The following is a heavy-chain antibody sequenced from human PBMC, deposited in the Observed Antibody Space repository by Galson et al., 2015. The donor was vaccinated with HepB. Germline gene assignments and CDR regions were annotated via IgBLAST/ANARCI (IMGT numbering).Heavy chain of an antibody. CDR1: GYTFTGYY. CDR2: INPNSGGT. J-gene: IGHJ5*02. V-gene: IGHV1-2*06. D-gene: IGHD3-16*01. Sequence: SVKVSCKASGYTFTGYYMHWVRQAPGQGLEWMGRINPNSGGTNYAQKFQGRVTMTRDTSISTAYMELSRLRSDDTAVYYCARVGYDYVWGRKFDPWGQGTLVTVSS. CDR3: ARVGYDYVWGRKFDP.